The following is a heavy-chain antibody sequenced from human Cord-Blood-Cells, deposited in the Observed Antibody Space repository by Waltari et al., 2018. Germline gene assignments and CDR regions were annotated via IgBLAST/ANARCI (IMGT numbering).Heavy chain of an antibody. D-gene: IGHD7-27*01. J-gene: IGHJ4*02. V-gene: IGHV1-8*03. CDR3: ARRTGEGFDY. Sequence: QVQLVQSGAEVKKPGASVKVSCKASGSTFTSYDINWVRQATGQGLEWMGWTKPKSGNTGYEQKFQGRVTITRNTSRSTADMELSSLRSEDTAVYYCARRTGEGFDYWGQGTLVTVSS. CDR1: GSTFTSYD. CDR2: TKPKSGNT.